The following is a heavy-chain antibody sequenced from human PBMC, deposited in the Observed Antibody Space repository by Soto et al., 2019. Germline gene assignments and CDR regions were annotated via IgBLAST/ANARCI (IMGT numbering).Heavy chain of an antibody. CDR2: IIPVLGVE. CDR3: ARGGVFFFAAPTNPFDY. D-gene: IGHD3-10*01. Sequence: SVKVSCKASGGSFSSYIVSWVRQAPGQGLEWMGRIIPVLGVEYYAQKFQGRVTMTRNTSISTAYMELSSLRSEDTAVYYCARGGVFFFAAPTNPFDYWGQGTLVTVSS. J-gene: IGHJ4*02. V-gene: IGHV1-69*02. CDR1: GGSFSSYI.